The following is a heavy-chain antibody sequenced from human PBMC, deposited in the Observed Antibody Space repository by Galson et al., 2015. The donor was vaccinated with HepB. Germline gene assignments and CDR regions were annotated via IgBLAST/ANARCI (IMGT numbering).Heavy chain of an antibody. D-gene: IGHD3-22*01. J-gene: IGHJ4*02. V-gene: IGHV3-30-3*01. CDR2: ISYDGSNK. CDR3: ARWIYDSSGYLFDY. CDR1: GFTFSSYA. Sequence: SLRLSCAASGFTFSSYAMHWVRQAPGKGLEWVAVISYDGSNKYYADSVKGRFTISRDNSKNTLYLQMNSLRAEDTAVYYCARWIYDSSGYLFDYWGQGTLVTVSS.